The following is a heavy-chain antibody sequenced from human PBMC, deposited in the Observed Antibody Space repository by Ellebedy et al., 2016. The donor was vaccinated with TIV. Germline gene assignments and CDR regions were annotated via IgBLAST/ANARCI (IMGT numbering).Heavy chain of an antibody. CDR3: ARSATSPWFGDFYFDY. D-gene: IGHD3-10*01. J-gene: IGHJ4*02. CDR2: INPDSGGT. CDR1: GYTFTANY. Sequence: ASVKVSCKASGYTFTANYIHWVRQAPGKGLEWMGWINPDSGGTNFARKFQGRVTMTRDTSISTAYVELSRLRSDDTAVYYCARSATSPWFGDFYFDYWGQGTLVTVSS. V-gene: IGHV1-2*02.